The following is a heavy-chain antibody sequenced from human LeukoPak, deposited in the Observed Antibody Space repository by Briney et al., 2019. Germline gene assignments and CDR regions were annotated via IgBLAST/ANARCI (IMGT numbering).Heavy chain of an antibody. J-gene: IGHJ5*02. D-gene: IGHD3-10*01. CDR3: ARDNYGSGSYSDWFDP. CDR2: IYDIGST. CDR1: GGSISSDY. V-gene: IGHV4-59*01. Sequence: SETLSLTCTVSGGSISSDYWSWIRQPPGKRLEWIGYIYDIGSTNYNPSLKSRVTILVDTSKNQFSLKLSSVTAADTAVYYCARDNYGSGSYSDWFDPWGQGTLVTVSS.